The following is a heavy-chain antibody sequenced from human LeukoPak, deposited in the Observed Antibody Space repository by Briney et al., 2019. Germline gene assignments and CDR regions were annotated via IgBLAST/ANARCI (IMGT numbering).Heavy chain of an antibody. J-gene: IGHJ4*02. CDR2: IYTSGST. V-gene: IGHV4-4*07. D-gene: IGHD3-22*01. Sequence: SETLSLTCTVSGGSISSYYWSWIRQPAGKGLEWIGRIYTSGSTNYNPSLKSRVTMSVDTSKNQFSLKLSSVTAADTAVYYCARDSAYYYDSSGYYYYRWPYFDYWGQGTLVTVSS. CDR1: GGSISSYY. CDR3: ARDSAYYYDSSGYYYYRWPYFDY.